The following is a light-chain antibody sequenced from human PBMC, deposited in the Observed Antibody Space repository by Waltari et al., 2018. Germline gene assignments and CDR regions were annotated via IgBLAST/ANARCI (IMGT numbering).Light chain of an antibody. V-gene: IGLV8-61*01. CDR1: SGSVSTSNY. J-gene: IGLJ2*01. Sequence: TVVTQEPSLSVSPGGTVTLTCGLSSGSVSTSNYPSWYQQTPGQAPRMLIYSTNTRPSGVPDLFSGSILGNKAALTITGAQADDESDYYCTLYMGIGILFGGGTRLTVL. CDR2: STN. CDR3: TLYMGIGIL.